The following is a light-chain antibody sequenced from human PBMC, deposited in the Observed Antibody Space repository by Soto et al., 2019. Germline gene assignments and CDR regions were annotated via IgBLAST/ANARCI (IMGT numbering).Light chain of an antibody. Sequence: EIVLTQSPGTLSLSPGERATLSCRASQSVTSSYLAWYQQKPGQAPRILIYGASSRATGIPDRFSGSGSGTDFILTISRLEPEDVAVYYCQQYGSTPVTFGQGAKVDIK. CDR3: QQYGSTPVT. CDR1: QSVTSSY. CDR2: GAS. V-gene: IGKV3-20*01. J-gene: IGKJ1*01.